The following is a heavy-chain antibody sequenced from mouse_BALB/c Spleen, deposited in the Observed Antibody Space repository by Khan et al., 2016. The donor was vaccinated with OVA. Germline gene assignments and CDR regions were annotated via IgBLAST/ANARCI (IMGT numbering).Heavy chain of an antibody. CDR1: GYTFTRYW. CDR2: IAPGSGSD. CDR3: ASSNYYGSGLYAMDY. D-gene: IGHD1-1*01. J-gene: IGHJ4*01. Sequence: DLVKPGASVKLSCKASGYTFTRYWINWIKQRPGQGLEWIGRIAPGSGSDYYNDMFKGKTTLTIDTSSSPAYIQVRSLSSEDSAVFSCASSNYYGSGLYAMDYWGQGTSVTVSS. V-gene: IGHV1S41*01.